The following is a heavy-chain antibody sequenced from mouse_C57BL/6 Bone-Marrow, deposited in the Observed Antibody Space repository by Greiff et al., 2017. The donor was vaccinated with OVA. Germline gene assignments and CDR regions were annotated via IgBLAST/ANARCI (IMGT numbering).Heavy chain of an antibody. J-gene: IGHJ1*03. V-gene: IGHV5-6*01. CDR1: GFTFSSYG. D-gene: IGHD2-4*01. CDR3: ARRAYYDYDRWYFDV. Sequence: EVQGVESGGDLVKPGGSLKLSCAASGFTFSSYGMSWVRQTPDKRLEWVATLSSGGSYTYYPDSVKGRFTISRDNAKNTLYLQMSSLKSEDTAMYYCARRAYYDYDRWYFDVWGTGTTVTVSS. CDR2: LSSGGSYT.